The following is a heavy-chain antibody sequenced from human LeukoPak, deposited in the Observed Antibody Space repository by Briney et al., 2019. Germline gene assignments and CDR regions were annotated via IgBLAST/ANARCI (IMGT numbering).Heavy chain of an antibody. D-gene: IGHD1-26*01. CDR3: ASPSPYSGSYTV. CDR2: NSGYNGNT. J-gene: IGHJ4*02. V-gene: IGHV1-18*01. CDR1: GYTFTSYG. Sequence: ASVKVSCKASGYTFTSYGINWVRQAPGQGLEWMGWNSGYNGNTNYAQKLQGRVTMTTDTSTSTAYMELRSLESDDTAMYYCASPSPYSGSYTVWGQGTPATVSS.